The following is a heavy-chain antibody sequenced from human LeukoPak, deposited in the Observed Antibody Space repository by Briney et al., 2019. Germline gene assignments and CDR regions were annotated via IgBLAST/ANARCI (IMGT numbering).Heavy chain of an antibody. V-gene: IGHV3-23*01. CDR1: GFAFSGYA. CDR3: AKVHYTASFPGSFPGRNYFDS. CDR2: IGARGDVT. Sequence: PGGSLRLSCTVSGFAFSGYAMSWVRQAPGKGPEWVSSIGARGDVTYSADSVKGRFTISRDNSKSTLFLKMNSLRAEDTAVYYCAKVHYTASFPGSFPGRNYFDSWGQGSLVTVSS. D-gene: IGHD1-26*01. J-gene: IGHJ4*02.